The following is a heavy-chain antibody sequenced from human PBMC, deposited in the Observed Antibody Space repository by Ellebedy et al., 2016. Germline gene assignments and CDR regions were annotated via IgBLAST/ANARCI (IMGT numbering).Heavy chain of an antibody. V-gene: IGHV4-59*02. J-gene: IGHJ3*01. CDR1: GGSVSSDY. Sequence: SETLSLTCTVSGGSVSSDYWNWIRRPPGKGLEWIGYVFHTGTTHYHPSLKSRVTMSVDTSKSQFSLRLTSVTAADTAVYYCAKWNGGWYAFEVWGQGTMVTVSS. CDR3: AKWNGGWYAFEV. CDR2: VFHTGTT. D-gene: IGHD6-19*01.